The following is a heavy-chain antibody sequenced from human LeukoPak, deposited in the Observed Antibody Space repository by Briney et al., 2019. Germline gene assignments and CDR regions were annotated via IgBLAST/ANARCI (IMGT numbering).Heavy chain of an antibody. CDR2: FYYSGST. V-gene: IGHV4-39*01. Sequence: SETLSLTCTVSGGSISSSSYYWGWIRQPPGKGLEWIGSFYYSGSTYYNPSLKSRLTISVDTSKNQFSLKLSSVTAADTAVYYCARLSTSGCSPTAYYYYYMDVWGKGTTVTVSS. CDR1: GGSISSSSYY. J-gene: IGHJ6*03. CDR3: ARLSTSGCSPTAYYYYYMDV. D-gene: IGHD3-3*01.